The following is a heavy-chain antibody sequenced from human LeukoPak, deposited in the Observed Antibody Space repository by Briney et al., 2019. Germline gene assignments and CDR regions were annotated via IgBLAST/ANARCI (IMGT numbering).Heavy chain of an antibody. J-gene: IGHJ4*02. V-gene: IGHV1-2*02. CDR3: ARVSIFGVVIIGDFDY. D-gene: IGHD3-3*01. CDR2: INPNSGGT. CDR1: GYTFTGYY. Sequence: ASVKVSCKASGYTFTGYYMHWVRQAPGQGLEWMGWINPNSGGTNYAQKFQDRVTMTRDTSISTAYMELSRLRSDDTAVYYCARVSIFGVVIIGDFDYWGQGTLVTVSS.